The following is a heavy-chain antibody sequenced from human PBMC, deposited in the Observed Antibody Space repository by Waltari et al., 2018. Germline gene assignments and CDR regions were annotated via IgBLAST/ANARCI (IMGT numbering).Heavy chain of an antibody. V-gene: IGHV1-2*06. CDR3: ARAGSGFSLSNACDI. CDR2: INPNSGGT. J-gene: IGHJ3*02. CDR1: GYTFTGYS. D-gene: IGHD6-19*01. Sequence: QVQLVQSGAEVKKPGASVKVSCKASGYTFTGYSMPWVRQAPGQGLEWMGRINPNSGGTNYAQKLQGRFTIARDNAKNSLYLQMNSLRAEDTAVYYCARAGSGFSLSNACDIWGQGTMVTVSS.